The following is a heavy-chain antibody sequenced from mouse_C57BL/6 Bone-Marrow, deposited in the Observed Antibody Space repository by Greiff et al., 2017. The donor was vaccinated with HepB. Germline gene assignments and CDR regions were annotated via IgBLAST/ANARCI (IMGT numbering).Heavy chain of an antibody. D-gene: IGHD1-1*01. Sequence: QVQLQQPGAELVKPGASVKMSCKASGYTFTSYWITWVKQRPGQGLEWIGDIYPGSGSTNYNEKFKSKATLPVDTSSSTAYMQLSSLTSEDSAVYYCARDPPHITTVVARWYFDVWGTGTTVTVSS. V-gene: IGHV1-55*01. J-gene: IGHJ1*03. CDR2: IYPGSGST. CDR3: ARDPPHITTVVARWYFDV. CDR1: GYTFTSYW.